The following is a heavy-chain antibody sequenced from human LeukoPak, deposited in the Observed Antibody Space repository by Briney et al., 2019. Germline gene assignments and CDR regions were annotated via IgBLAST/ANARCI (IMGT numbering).Heavy chain of an antibody. CDR3: ARVPSSWYEAYYFDY. CDR2: ITSSSSYI. J-gene: IGHJ4*02. V-gene: IGHV3-21*01. Sequence: GGTLRLSCAASGFTFSSYGVSWVRQAPGKGLEWVSSITSSSSYIYYADSVKGRFTISRDNAKNSLYLQMNSLRAEDTAVYYCARVPSSWYEAYYFDYWGQGTLVTVSS. CDR1: GFTFSSYG. D-gene: IGHD6-13*01.